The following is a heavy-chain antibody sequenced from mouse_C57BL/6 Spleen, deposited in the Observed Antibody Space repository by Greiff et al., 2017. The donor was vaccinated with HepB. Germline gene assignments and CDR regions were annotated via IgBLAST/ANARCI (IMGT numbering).Heavy chain of an antibody. CDR3: ARGELGRGYFDY. Sequence: EVKLMESGGGLVKPGGSLKLSCAASGFTFSEYGMHWVRQAPEKGLEWVAYISSGSSTIYYADTVKGRFTISRDNAKNTLFLQMTSLRSEDTAMYYCARGELGRGYFDYWGRGTTLTVSS. J-gene: IGHJ2*01. CDR2: ISSGSSTI. V-gene: IGHV5-17*01. CDR1: GFTFSEYG. D-gene: IGHD4-1*01.